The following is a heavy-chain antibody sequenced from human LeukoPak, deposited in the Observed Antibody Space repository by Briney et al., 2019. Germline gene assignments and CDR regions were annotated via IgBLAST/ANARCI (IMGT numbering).Heavy chain of an antibody. D-gene: IGHD3-3*01. CDR2: IYDSGSA. CDR3: ARVLQNYYHLDV. J-gene: IGHJ6*03. CDR1: GVSINSHY. V-gene: IGHV4-59*11. Sequence: SETLSLTCTVSGVSINSHYWSWIRQPPGKGLEWIGFIYDSGSANYKSSLESRVNMTLDTSKNQFSLKLNSVTAADTAVYYCARVLQNYYHLDVWGKGTTVTVSS.